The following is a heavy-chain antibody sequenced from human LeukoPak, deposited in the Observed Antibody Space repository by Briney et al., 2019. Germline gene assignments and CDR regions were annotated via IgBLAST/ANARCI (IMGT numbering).Heavy chain of an antibody. CDR2: FYPEDGET. CDR3: ASSGYCSSTSCFNLHNWFDP. V-gene: IGHV1-24*01. J-gene: IGHJ5*02. Sequence: ASVKVSCKVSGYTLTELSMHWVRQAPGKGLEWMGGFYPEDGETIYAQKFQGRVTMTEDTSTDTAYMELSSLRSEDTAVYYCASSGYCSSTSCFNLHNWFDPWGQGTLVTVSS. D-gene: IGHD2-2*01. CDR1: GYTLTELS.